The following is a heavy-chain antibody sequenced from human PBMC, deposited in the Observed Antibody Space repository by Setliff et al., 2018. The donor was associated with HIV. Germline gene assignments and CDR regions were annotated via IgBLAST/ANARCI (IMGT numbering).Heavy chain of an antibody. J-gene: IGHJ3*02. CDR2: INPNSGGT. CDR3: ATSTLGWSDDAFDI. Sequence: ASVKVSCKASGYTFTAYYMHWVRQAPGQGLEWMGRINPNSGGTNYAQKFQGRVTMTRDTSISTAYMELRRLKSEDTAVYYCATSTLGWSDDAFDIWGQGTMVTVSS. V-gene: IGHV1-2*06. CDR1: GYTFTAYY. D-gene: IGHD2-21*01.